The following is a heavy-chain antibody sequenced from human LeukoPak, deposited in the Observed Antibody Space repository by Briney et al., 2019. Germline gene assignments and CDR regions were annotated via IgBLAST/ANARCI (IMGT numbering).Heavy chain of an antibody. CDR3: ASGRAFDI. J-gene: IGHJ3*02. CDR1: RFAFTNYA. CDR2: ISGSDEST. D-gene: IGHD3/OR15-3a*01. Sequence: PGGSLRLSCEASRFAFTNYAKSWVRQAPGKGLEWVSSISGSDESTYYADSVKGRFTISRDNSKNTLYLQMNSLRAEDTAVYYCASGRAFDIWGQGTMVTVSS. V-gene: IGHV3-23*01.